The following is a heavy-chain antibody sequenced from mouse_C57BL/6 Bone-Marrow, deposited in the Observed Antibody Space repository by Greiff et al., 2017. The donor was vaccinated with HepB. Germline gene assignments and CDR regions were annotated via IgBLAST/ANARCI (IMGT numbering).Heavy chain of an antibody. CDR3: AIITTVVHYYAMDY. Sequence: QVHVKQSGAELVKPGASVKMSCKASGYTFTTYPIEWMKQNHGKSLEWIGNFHPYNDDTKYNEKFKGKATLTVEKSSSTVYLELSRLTSDDSAVYYCAIITTVVHYYAMDYWGQGTSVTVSS. CDR1: GYTFTTYP. V-gene: IGHV1-47*01. D-gene: IGHD1-1*01. CDR2: FHPYNDDT. J-gene: IGHJ4*01.